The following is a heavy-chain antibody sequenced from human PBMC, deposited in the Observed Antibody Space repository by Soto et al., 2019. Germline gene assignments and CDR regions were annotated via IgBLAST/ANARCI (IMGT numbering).Heavy chain of an antibody. Sequence: QVQLVESGGGVVQPGRSLRLSCAASGFTFSSYGMHWVRQAPGKGLEWVAGLSYDGSNKYYADSVKGRFTISRDNSKNSLYLQMNSLRAEDTAVYYCENDRIGWYSGSYQGDFDYWGQGTLVTVSS. CDR1: GFTFSSYG. J-gene: IGHJ4*02. D-gene: IGHD1-26*01. V-gene: IGHV3-30*18. CDR3: ENDRIGWYSGSYQGDFDY. CDR2: LSYDGSNK.